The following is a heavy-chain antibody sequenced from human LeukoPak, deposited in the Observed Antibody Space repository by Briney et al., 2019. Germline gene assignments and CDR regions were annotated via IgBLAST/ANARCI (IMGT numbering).Heavy chain of an antibody. J-gene: IGHJ4*02. CDR2: IYYSGST. D-gene: IGHD3-22*01. CDR3: ARSTRGYYYDSSGLDY. Sequence: PGGSLRLSCAASGFTVSSNYMSWVRQVPGKGLEWIGSIYYSGSTYYNPSLKSRVTISVDTSKNQFSLKLSSVTAADTAVYYCARSTRGYYYDSSGLDYWGQGTLVTVSS. V-gene: IGHV4-59*05. CDR1: GFTVSSNY.